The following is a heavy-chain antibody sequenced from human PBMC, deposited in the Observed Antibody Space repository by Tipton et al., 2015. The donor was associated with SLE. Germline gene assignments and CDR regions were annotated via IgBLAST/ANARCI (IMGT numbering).Heavy chain of an antibody. Sequence: TLSLTCAVYCGSFSGYNWSWIRQPPGKGLQWIGEINHTGSTNYNPSLKSRVTISVDTSKNQFSLKLSSVTAADTAVYYCALKRGWFGELLHYWGQGTLVTVSS. V-gene: IGHV4-34*01. CDR3: ALKRGWFGELLHY. CDR2: INHTGST. J-gene: IGHJ4*02. CDR1: CGSFSGYN. D-gene: IGHD3-10*01.